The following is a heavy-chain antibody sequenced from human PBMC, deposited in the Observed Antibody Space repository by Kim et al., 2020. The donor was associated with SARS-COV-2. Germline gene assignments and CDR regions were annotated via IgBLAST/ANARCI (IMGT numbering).Heavy chain of an antibody. CDR1: GYTFTGYY. CDR2: INPNSGCS. Sequence: ASVKVSCKASGYTFTGYYLHWVRQAPGQGLEWMGWINPNSGCSNYAQKFQGWVTMTRDTSVSTAYMELSRLRSDDTAVYYCARAWQWELHYFDYWGQGTLVTVSS. V-gene: IGHV1-2*04. CDR3: ARAWQWELHYFDY. J-gene: IGHJ4*02. D-gene: IGHD1-26*01.